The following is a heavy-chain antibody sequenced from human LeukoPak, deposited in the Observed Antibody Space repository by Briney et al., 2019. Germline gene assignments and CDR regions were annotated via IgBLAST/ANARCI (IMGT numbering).Heavy chain of an antibody. CDR1: GFTFSSYG. V-gene: IGHV3-30*18. J-gene: IGHJ4*02. CDR3: AKDRKRWEYSFDS. CDR2: ISHDGSDK. Sequence: PGGSLRLSCAASGFTFSSYGMHWVRQSPGKGLEWVAVISHDGSDKYFADSVKGRFTISRDNSKNTLYLQVYSLRAEDTAVYYCAKDRKRWEYSFDSWGQGTLVTVSS. D-gene: IGHD1-26*01.